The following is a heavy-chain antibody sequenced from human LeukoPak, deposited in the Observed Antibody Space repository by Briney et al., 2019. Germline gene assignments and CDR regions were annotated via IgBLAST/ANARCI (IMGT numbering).Heavy chain of an antibody. CDR3: ALDVDTAMVEGSWFDP. D-gene: IGHD5-18*01. J-gene: IGHJ5*02. V-gene: IGHV4-31*03. CDR1: GDSVITDYYY. Sequence: PSATLSLTCIVSGDSVITDYYYWSWIRQHPGKGLEWIGYIYYSGSTYYNPSLKSRVTISVDTSKNQFSLKLSSVTAADTAVYYCALDVDTAMVEGSWFDPWGQGTLVTVSS. CDR2: IYYSGST.